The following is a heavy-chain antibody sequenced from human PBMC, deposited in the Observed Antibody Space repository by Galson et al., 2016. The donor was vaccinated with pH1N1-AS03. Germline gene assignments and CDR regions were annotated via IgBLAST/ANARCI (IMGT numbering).Heavy chain of an antibody. V-gene: IGHV3-74*01. CDR3: ATGRGYYYEY. CDR2: VNGDESST. D-gene: IGHD3-10*01. CDR1: GFTFSNLW. J-gene: IGHJ4*02. Sequence: SLRLSCAASGFTFSNLWMHWVRQGPGKGLVWVARVNGDESSTTYADSVKGRFTISRDNAKNTVYLQMISLRAEDTAVYYCATGRGYYYEYWGQGTLVTVSS.